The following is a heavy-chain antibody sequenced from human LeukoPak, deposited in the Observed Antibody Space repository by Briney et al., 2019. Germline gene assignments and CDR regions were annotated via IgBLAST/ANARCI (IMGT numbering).Heavy chain of an antibody. CDR1: GYTFTSYG. J-gene: IGHJ4*02. CDR3: ARASGYSSGWYPSFLFDY. V-gene: IGHV1-18*01. D-gene: IGHD6-19*01. Sequence: ASVKVSCKASGYTFTSYGISWVRQAPGQGLEWMGWISAYNGNTNYAQKLQGRVTMTTDTSTSTAYMKLRSLRSDDTAVYYCARASGYSSGWYPSFLFDYWGQGTLVTVSS. CDR2: ISAYNGNT.